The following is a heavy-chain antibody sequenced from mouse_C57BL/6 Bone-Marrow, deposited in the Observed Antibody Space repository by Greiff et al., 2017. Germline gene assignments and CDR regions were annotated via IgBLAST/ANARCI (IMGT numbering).Heavy chain of an antibody. V-gene: IGHV1-80*01. CDR1: GYAFSSYW. CDR3: ALSYXNWAWFAY. CDR2: IYPGDGDT. J-gene: IGHJ3*01. D-gene: IGHD2-1*01. Sequence: VQLQQSGASVKISCKASGYAFSSYWMNWVKQRPGKGLEWIGQIYPGDGDTNYNGKFKGKATLTADKSSSTAYMQLSSLTSEDSAVYFCALSYXNWAWFAYWGQGTLVTVSA.